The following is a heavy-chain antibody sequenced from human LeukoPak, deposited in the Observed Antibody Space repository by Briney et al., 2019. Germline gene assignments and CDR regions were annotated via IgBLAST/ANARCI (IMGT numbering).Heavy chain of an antibody. CDR3: ARDMGWLAFDY. V-gene: IGHV3-33*01. CDR1: GFTFGSYG. Sequence: GGSLRLSCAASGFTFGSYGMYWVRQAPGKGLEWVAVIWYDGSNKYYADSVKGRFTISRDNSKNTLYMQMNSLRAEDTAVYYCARDMGWLAFDYWGQGTLVTVSS. J-gene: IGHJ4*02. CDR2: IWYDGSNK. D-gene: IGHD6-19*01.